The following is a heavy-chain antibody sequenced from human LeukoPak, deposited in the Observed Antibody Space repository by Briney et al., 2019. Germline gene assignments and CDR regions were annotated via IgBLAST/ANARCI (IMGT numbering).Heavy chain of an antibody. Sequence: SETLSLTCAVYGGSFSGYYWSWIRQPPGKGLEGIGEINHSGSTNYNPSLKSRVTISVDTSKNQFSLKLSSVTAADTAMYYCARESTTVAGTFDYWGQGTLVTVSS. D-gene: IGHD6-19*01. J-gene: IGHJ4*02. CDR1: GGSFSGYY. CDR2: INHSGST. CDR3: ARESTTVAGTFDY. V-gene: IGHV4-34*01.